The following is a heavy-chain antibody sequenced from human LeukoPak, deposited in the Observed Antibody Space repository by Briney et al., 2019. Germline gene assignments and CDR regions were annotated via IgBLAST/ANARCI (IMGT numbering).Heavy chain of an antibody. D-gene: IGHD2-8*01. CDR3: ARGAPRRVFRFDP. V-gene: IGHV4-39*07. J-gene: IGHJ5*02. CDR2: IYYSGST. Sequence: PSETLSLTCTVSGGSISSSSYYWGWIRQPPGKGLEWIGSIYYSGSTYYSPSLKSRVTISVDTSKNQFSLKLSSVTAADTAVYYCARGAPRRVFRFDPWGQGTLVTVSS. CDR1: GGSISSSSYY.